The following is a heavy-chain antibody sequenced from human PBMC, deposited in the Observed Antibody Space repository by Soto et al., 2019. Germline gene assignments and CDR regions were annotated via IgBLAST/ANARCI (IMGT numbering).Heavy chain of an antibody. J-gene: IGHJ4*02. CDR2: IYYSGST. Sequence: SETLSLTCTVSGGSISSGGYYWSWIRQHPGKGLEWIGYIYYSGSTYYNPSLKSRVTISVDTSKNQFSLKLSSVTAADTAVYYCARYDYYDLAYFDYWGQGTLVTVSS. V-gene: IGHV4-31*03. CDR3: ARYDYYDLAYFDY. D-gene: IGHD3-22*01. CDR1: GGSISSGGYY.